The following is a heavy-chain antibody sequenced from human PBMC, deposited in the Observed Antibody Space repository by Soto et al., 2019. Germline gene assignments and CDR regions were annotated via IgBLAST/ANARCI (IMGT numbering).Heavy chain of an antibody. CDR3: AHRRSGFGKLSFDY. J-gene: IGHJ4*02. Sequence: QITLKESGPSLVKPTQPLTLTCSFSGFSLSTSGAGVGWFRQPPVKALEWLVLIYWDDDKRYSPSLKSRLTITKDTPKNQVVLTMTNVEPVDTAAYYCAHRRSGFGKLSFDYWGQGTLVTVSS. CDR2: IYWDDDK. CDR1: GFSLSTSGAG. D-gene: IGHD3-10*01. V-gene: IGHV2-5*02.